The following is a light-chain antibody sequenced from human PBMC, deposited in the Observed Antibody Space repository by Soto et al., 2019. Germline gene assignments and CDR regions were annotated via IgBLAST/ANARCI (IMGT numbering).Light chain of an antibody. CDR2: DAY. Sequence: EVLLTQSPVPLSLSPGERATLSCRASQSFRGLLAWYQQKPGQAPRLLIYDAYNRATGIPPRFSGSGSGTDFTLTISSLEPEDSAVYYCQQRHMWTITFGQGTRLEIK. J-gene: IGKJ5*01. CDR1: QSFRGL. V-gene: IGKV3-11*01. CDR3: QQRHMWTIT.